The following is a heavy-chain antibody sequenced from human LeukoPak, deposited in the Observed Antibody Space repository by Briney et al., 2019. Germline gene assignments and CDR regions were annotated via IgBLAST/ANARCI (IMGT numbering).Heavy chain of an antibody. CDR3: AKGSYYDSSGSFYFDY. V-gene: IGHV3-23*01. J-gene: IGHJ4*02. CDR1: GFTFSTYW. D-gene: IGHD3-22*01. Sequence: RPGGSLRLSCAASGFTFSTYWMSWVRQAPGKGLEWVSGISGSGDNTYYADSVKGRFTISRDNSKNTLYVQVNSLGTEDTAAYYCAKGSYYDSSGSFYFDYWGQGTLVTVSP. CDR2: ISGSGDNT.